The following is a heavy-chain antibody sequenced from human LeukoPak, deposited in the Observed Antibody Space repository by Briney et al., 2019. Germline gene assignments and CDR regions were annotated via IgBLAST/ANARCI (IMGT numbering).Heavy chain of an antibody. J-gene: IGHJ4*02. Sequence: NSGGSLRLSCAASGFTFSSYSMNWVRQAPGKGLEWVSSISSSSSYIYYADSVKGRFTISRDNAKNSLYLQMNSLRAEDTAVYYCARLPYTIAAAGTQSGYWGQGTLVTVSS. CDR2: ISSSSSYI. V-gene: IGHV3-21*01. CDR3: ARLPYTIAAAGTQSGY. CDR1: GFTFSSYS. D-gene: IGHD6-13*01.